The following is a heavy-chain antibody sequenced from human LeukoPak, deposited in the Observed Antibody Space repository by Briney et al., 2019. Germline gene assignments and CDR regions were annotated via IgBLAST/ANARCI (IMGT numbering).Heavy chain of an antibody. D-gene: IGHD3-10*01. Sequence: SQTLSLTCAISGDSVSSISAAWNWIRQSPSRGLEWLGRTYYRSKWYNDYAVSVKSRITINPDTSKNQFSLQLNSVTPEDTAVYYCAGAEVVYGFLANWFDPWGQGTLVTVSS. V-gene: IGHV6-1*01. J-gene: IGHJ5*02. CDR2: TYYRSKWYN. CDR3: AGAEVVYGFLANWFDP. CDR1: GDSVSSISAA.